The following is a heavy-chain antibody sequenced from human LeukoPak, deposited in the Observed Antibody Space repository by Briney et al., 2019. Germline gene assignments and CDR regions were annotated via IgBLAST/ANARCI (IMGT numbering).Heavy chain of an antibody. V-gene: IGHV5-51*01. D-gene: IGHD6-6*01. CDR2: IYPDDSDT. CDR3: ARPMSARYFDY. Sequence: GESLKISCKGSGYSFTTYWIGWVRQMPGKGLEWMGIIYPDDSDTIYSPSFQGHVTISADKSINTAYLRWSSLKASDTAMYYCARPMSARYFDYWGQGTLVTVSS. CDR1: GYSFTTYW. J-gene: IGHJ4*02.